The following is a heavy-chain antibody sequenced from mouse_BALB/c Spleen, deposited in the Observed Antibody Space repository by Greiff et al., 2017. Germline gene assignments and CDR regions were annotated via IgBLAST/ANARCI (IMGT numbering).Heavy chain of an antibody. J-gene: IGHJ2*01. CDR1: GFTFSSYG. Sequence: EVKLLESGGDLVKPGGSLKLSCAASGFTFSSYGMSWVRQTPDKRLEWVATISSGGSYTYYPDSVKGRFTISRDNAKNTLYLQMSSLKSEDTAMYYCARHRGMDDGYLYLDYWGQGTTLTVSS. CDR2: ISSGGSYT. CDR3: ARHRGMDDGYLYLDY. V-gene: IGHV5-6*01. D-gene: IGHD2-3*01.